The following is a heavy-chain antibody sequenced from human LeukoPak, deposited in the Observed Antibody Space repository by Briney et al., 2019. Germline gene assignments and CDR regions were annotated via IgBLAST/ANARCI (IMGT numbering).Heavy chain of an antibody. CDR3: VRGTGY. CDR2: ISSNGDNT. J-gene: IGHJ4*02. Sequence: GGSLRLSCSASGFTFSTYVMHWVRQAPGKGLEYVSAISSNGDNTYYADSVKGRFTISRDNSKNTLYLQMSSLRADDTAVYYCVRGTGYWGQGTLVTVSS. CDR1: GFTFSTYV. V-gene: IGHV3-64D*06.